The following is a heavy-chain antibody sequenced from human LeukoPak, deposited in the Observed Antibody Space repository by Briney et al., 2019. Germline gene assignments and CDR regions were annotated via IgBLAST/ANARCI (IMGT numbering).Heavy chain of an antibody. CDR2: IYYSGST. D-gene: IGHD3-22*01. CDR1: GGSISSYY. V-gene: IGHV4-59*08. Sequence: PSETLSLTCTVSGGSISSYYWSWIRQPPGKGLEWIGYIYYSGSTNYNPSLKSQVTISVDTSKNQFSLKLSSVTAADTAVYYCARRHYYDSSQFDPWGQGTLVTVSS. J-gene: IGHJ5*02. CDR3: ARRHYYDSSQFDP.